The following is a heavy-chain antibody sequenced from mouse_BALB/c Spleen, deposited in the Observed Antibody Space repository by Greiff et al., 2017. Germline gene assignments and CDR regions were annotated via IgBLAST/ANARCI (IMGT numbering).Heavy chain of an antibody. CDR3: ARELTEDY. D-gene: IGHD4-1*01. V-gene: IGHV3-2*02. CDR2: ISYSGST. J-gene: IGHJ2*01. Sequence: EVQLQQSGPGLVKPSQSLSLTCTVTGYSITSDYAWNWIRQFPGNKLEWMGYISYSGSTSYNPSLKSRISITRDTSKNQFFLQLNSVTTEDTATYYCARELTEDYWGQGTTLTVSS. CDR1: GYSITSDYA.